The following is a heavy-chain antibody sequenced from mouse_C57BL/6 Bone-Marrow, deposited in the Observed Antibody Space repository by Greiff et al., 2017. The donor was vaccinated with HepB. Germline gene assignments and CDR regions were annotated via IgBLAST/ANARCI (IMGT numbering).Heavy chain of an antibody. J-gene: IGHJ1*03. D-gene: IGHD2-3*01. CDR1: GFTFSDYG. Sequence: EVQGVESGGGLVKPGGSLKLSCAASGFTFSDYGMHWVRQAPEKGLEWVGYISSGSSTIYYADTVKGRFTISIDNAKNTLFLQMTSLRSEDTAIYYCARDGYDYWYFDVWGTGTTVTVSS. CDR2: ISSGSSTI. V-gene: IGHV5-17*01. CDR3: ARDGYDYWYFDV.